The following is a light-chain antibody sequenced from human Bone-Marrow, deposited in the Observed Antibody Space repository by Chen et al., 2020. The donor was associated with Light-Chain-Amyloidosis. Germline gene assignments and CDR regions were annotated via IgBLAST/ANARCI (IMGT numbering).Light chain of an antibody. CDR3: SSYTSITTFYV. Sequence: QSALTQPASVSGSPGQSITISCTRTSSDVGGYNYVSWYQQLPGKAPKLMIFDVNRRPSGVSNRFSGSKSGNAASLTISGLQAQDEADYYCSSYTSITTFYVFGTGTKVTVL. V-gene: IGLV2-14*01. J-gene: IGLJ1*01. CDR2: DVN. CDR1: SSDVGGYNY.